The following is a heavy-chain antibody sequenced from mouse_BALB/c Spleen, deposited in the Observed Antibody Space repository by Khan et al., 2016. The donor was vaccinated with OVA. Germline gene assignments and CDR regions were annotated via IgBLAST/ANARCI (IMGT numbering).Heavy chain of an antibody. V-gene: IGHV1-61*01. CDR2: IDPSDSKT. D-gene: IGHD2-10*02. Sequence: VQLQQSGAELVRPGASVKLSCKASGYTFTSYWMNWVNQRPGQGLEWIGMIDPSDSKTHYNQMFKDKATLPVDKSSSTTYMQLSSLTSEDSAVYCCARGGYGTSFAFWGQGTLVTVSA. J-gene: IGHJ3*01. CDR3: ARGGYGTSFAF. CDR1: GYTFTSYW.